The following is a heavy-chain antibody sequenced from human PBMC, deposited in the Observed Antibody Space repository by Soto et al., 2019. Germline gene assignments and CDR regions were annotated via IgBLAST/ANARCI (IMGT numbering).Heavy chain of an antibody. CDR2: IDPSDSQT. Sequence: PGESLKISCKGSGYSFAGYWITWVRQKPGKGLEWMGRIDPSDSQTYYSPSFRGHVTISVTKSITTVFLQWSSLRASDTAMYYCARKRGHPAGRGPNWFDPWGQGTLVTVSS. D-gene: IGHD2-15*01. CDR1: GYSFAGYW. CDR3: ARKRGHPAGRGPNWFDP. V-gene: IGHV5-10-1*01. J-gene: IGHJ5*02.